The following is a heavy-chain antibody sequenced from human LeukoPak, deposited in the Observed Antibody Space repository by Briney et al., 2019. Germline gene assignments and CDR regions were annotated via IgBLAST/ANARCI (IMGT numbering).Heavy chain of an antibody. CDR2: IYYSGST. Sequence: SETLSLTCTVSGGSISSSSYYWGWIRQPPGKGLEWIGSIYYSGSTNYNPSLKSRVTISVDTSKNQFSLKLSSVTAADTAVYYCARGLGNYDFWSGYFYTPWGQGTLVTVSS. CDR3: ARGLGNYDFWSGYFYTP. V-gene: IGHV4-39*07. CDR1: GGSISSSSYY. J-gene: IGHJ5*02. D-gene: IGHD3-3*01.